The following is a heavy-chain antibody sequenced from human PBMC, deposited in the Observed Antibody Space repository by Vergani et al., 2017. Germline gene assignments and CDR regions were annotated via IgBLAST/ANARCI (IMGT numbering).Heavy chain of an antibody. CDR2: ISSSSSYI. CDR1: GFTFSSYS. CDR3: ARDEGGIPDY. Sequence: EVQLLESGGGLVQPGGSLRLSCAASGFTFSSYSMNWVRQAPGKGLEWVSSISSSSSYIYYADSVKGRFTISRDNAKNSLYMQMNSLRAEDTAVYYCARDEGGIPDYWGQGTLVTVSS. D-gene: IGHD2-15*01. V-gene: IGHV3-21*01. J-gene: IGHJ4*02.